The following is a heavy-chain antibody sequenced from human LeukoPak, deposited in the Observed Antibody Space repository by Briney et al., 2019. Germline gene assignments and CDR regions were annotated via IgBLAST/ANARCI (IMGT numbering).Heavy chain of an antibody. V-gene: IGHV4-39*01. D-gene: IGHD1-14*01. J-gene: IGHJ6*01. CDR1: GGSVSSSSYY. CDR2: ICYTGST. CDR3: ARHAEGIDV. Sequence: SETLSLTCTVSGGSVSSSSYYWDGIRQPPGKGLEWIGSICYTGSTFYNPSLKSRVTISVDTYKNQLSLNLRSVTAAATDVYYCARHAEGIDVWGQATTVTVSS.